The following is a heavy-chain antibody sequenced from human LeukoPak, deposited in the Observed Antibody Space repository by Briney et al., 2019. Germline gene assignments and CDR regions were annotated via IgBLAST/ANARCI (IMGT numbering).Heavy chain of an antibody. CDR3: AMGYCSSTSCYKGAFDI. CDR2: INPSGGST. V-gene: IGHV1-46*01. J-gene: IGHJ3*02. Sequence: ASVKVSCKASGYTFTSYYMHWVRQAPGQGLEWMGIINPSGGSTSYAQKFQGRVTITTDESTSTAYMELSSLRSEDTAVYYCAMGYCSSTSCYKGAFDIWGQGTMVTVSS. D-gene: IGHD2-2*02. CDR1: GYTFTSYY.